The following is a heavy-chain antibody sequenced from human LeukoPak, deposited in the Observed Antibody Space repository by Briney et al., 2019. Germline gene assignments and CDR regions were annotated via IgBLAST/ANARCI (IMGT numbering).Heavy chain of an antibody. CDR2: ISGSGGST. CDR3: AKGDSGSYQPFDY. D-gene: IGHD1-26*01. Sequence: GGSLRLSCAASGFTFSSYAMSWVRQAPGKGLEWVSSISGSGGSTNYADSVKGRFTISRDNSKNTLYLQVSRLRAEDTAVYYCAKGDSGSYQPFDYWGPGTLVTVSS. J-gene: IGHJ4*02. V-gene: IGHV3-23*01. CDR1: GFTFSSYA.